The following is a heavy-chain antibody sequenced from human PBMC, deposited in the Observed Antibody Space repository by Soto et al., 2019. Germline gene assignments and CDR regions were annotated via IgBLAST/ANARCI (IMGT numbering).Heavy chain of an antibody. CDR3: ARWYYYYSNGYYQPTYALYI. Sequence: GGSLGLSCAASGFTFSSYSMNWVRQAPGKGLEWVSSISSSSSYIYYADSVKGRFTISRDNAKNSLYLQMNSLRAEDTAVYYCARWYYYYSNGYYQPTYALYIWSQGTTVT. V-gene: IGHV3-21*01. J-gene: IGHJ3*02. CDR1: GFTFSSYS. D-gene: IGHD3-22*01. CDR2: ISSSSSYI.